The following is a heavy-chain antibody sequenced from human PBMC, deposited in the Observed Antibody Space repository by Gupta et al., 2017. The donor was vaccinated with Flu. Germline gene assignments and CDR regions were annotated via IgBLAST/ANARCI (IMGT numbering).Heavy chain of an antibody. D-gene: IGHD2-21*01. V-gene: IGHV4-39*01. CDR3: ARQGVNWGLRGYFDT. J-gene: IGHJ5*02. Sequence: QVQLQESGPGLLKPSETLSLSCTVSGASITSGTYYWAWIRQPPGKGLEWIGSVHHTGISFHNPSVKSRVTTSADTSKKQITLNLTSVTAADTAVYYCARQGVNWGLRGYFDTWGQGALVTVSS. CDR1: GASITSGTYY. CDR2: VHHTGIS.